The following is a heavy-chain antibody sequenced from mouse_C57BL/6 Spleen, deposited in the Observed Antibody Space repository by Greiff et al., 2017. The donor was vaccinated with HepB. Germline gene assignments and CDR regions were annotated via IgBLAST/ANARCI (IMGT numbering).Heavy chain of an antibody. J-gene: IGHJ4*01. D-gene: IGHD4-1*01. CDR2: ISDGGSYT. Sequence: EVQRVESGGGLVKPGGSLKLSCAASGFTFSSYAMSWVRQTPEKRLEWVATISDGGSYTYYPDNVKGRFTISRDNAKNNLYLQMSHLKSEDTAMYYCARGGLTGYYAMDYWGQGTSVTVSS. CDR1: GFTFSSYA. CDR3: ARGGLTGYYAMDY. V-gene: IGHV5-4*01.